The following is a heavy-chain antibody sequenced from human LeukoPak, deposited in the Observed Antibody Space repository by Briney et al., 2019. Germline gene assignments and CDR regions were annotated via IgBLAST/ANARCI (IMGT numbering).Heavy chain of an antibody. Sequence: SETQSLTCTVSGGSISSYYWSWIRQPPGKGLEWIGYIYYSGSTNYNPSLKSRVTISVDTSKNQFSLKLSSVTAADTAVYYCASSYSSGWYDAFDIWGQGTMITVSS. D-gene: IGHD6-19*01. CDR2: IYYSGST. CDR1: GGSISSYY. CDR3: ASSYSSGWYDAFDI. V-gene: IGHV4-59*08. J-gene: IGHJ3*02.